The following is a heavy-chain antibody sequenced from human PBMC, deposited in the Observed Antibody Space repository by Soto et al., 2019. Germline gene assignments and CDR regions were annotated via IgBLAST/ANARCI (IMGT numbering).Heavy chain of an antibody. J-gene: IGHJ4*02. CDR1: GFTFSSYA. V-gene: IGHV3-64D*06. Sequence: PGGSLRLSCSASGFTFSSYAMHWVRQAPGKGLEYVSAISSNGGSTYYADSVKGRFTISRDNSKNTLYLQMSSLRAEDTAVYYCVKALGLIVVVTDFDYWGQGTLVTVSS. CDR3: VKALGLIVVVTDFDY. CDR2: ISSNGGST. D-gene: IGHD2-21*02.